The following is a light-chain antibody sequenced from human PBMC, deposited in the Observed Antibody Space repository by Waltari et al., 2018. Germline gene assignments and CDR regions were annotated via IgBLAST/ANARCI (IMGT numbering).Light chain of an antibody. CDR2: GVT. CDR3: CSYAGSFTVI. CDR1: SSDVGIYNL. Sequence: QPTLTQPASVSGSPGQSITISFTGTSSDVGIYNLLSWFQTHPGKAPKLMIYGVTKRPSGVSPRFSGSKSGNTASLTISGLQAEDEADYLCCSYAGSFTVIFGGGTKLTVL. V-gene: IGLV2-23*02. J-gene: IGLJ2*01.